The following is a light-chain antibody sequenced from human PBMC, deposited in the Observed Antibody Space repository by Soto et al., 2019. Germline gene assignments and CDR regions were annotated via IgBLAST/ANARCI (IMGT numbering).Light chain of an antibody. J-gene: IGLJ1*01. V-gene: IGLV2-18*02. CDR2: EVS. CDR3: SSFTSDSTFV. Sequence: QSALTQSPSVSGSPGQSVTISCTGTSSDVGSYNRVSWYQLAPGTAPELVLYEVSNRPSGVPDRFSGSKSGNTASLTISGRQPEHEADQYCSSFTSDSTFVFGAGTKLTVL. CDR1: SSDVGSYNR.